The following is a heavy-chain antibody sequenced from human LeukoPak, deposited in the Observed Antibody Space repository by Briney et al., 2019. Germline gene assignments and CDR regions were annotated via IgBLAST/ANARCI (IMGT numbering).Heavy chain of an antibody. J-gene: IGHJ4*02. V-gene: IGHV1-46*01. D-gene: IGHD6-13*01. Sequence: ASVTVSCKASGYTFTSYYMHWVRQAPGQGLEWMGIINPSGGSTSYAQKFQGRVTMTRDTSTSTVYMELSSLRSEDTAVYYCAREGASSSWYRSFDYWGQGTLVTVSS. CDR1: GYTFTSYY. CDR2: INPSGGST. CDR3: AREGASSSWYRSFDY.